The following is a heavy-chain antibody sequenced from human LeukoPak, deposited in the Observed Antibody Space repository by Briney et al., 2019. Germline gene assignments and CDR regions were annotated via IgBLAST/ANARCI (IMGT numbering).Heavy chain of an antibody. CDR1: GDSVSSNIAA. J-gene: IGHJ4*02. CDR3: AKDCGTGPFACSH. D-gene: IGHD2-15*01. Sequence: SQTLSLTCAISGDSVSSNIAAWNWIRQSPSRGLEWLGRTYYRSKWYNDYAVSVRSRITIDPDTSKNQFSLQLNSVTPEDTAVCYCAKDCGTGPFACSHWGQGTLVTVSS. V-gene: IGHV6-1*01. CDR2: TYYRSKWYN.